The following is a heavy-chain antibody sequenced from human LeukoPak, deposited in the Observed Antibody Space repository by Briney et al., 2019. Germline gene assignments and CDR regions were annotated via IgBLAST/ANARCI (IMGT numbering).Heavy chain of an antibody. CDR2: IYHSGST. CDR3: ARASRDIVSFDY. D-gene: IGHD2-15*01. Sequence: PSETLSLTCAVSGGSISSGGYPWSWIRQPPGKGLEWIGYIYHSGSTYYNPSLKSRVTISVDRSKNQFSLKLSSVTAADTAVYYCARASRDIVSFDYWGQGTLVTVSS. V-gene: IGHV4-30-2*01. J-gene: IGHJ4*02. CDR1: GGSISSGGYP.